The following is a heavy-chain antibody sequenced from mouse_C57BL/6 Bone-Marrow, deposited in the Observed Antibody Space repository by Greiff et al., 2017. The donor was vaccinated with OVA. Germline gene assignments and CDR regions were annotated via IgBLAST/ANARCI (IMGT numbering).Heavy chain of an antibody. D-gene: IGHD2-1*01. Sequence: EVKLVESGGDLVKPGGSLKLSCAASGFTFSSYGMSWVRQTPDKRLEWVATISSGGSYTYYPDSVKGRFTISRDNAKNTLYLQMSSLKSEDTAMYYCARHSPVVTTLYYYAMDYWGQGTSVTVSS. V-gene: IGHV5-6*01. CDR1: GFTFSSYG. CDR2: ISSGGSYT. J-gene: IGHJ4*01. CDR3: ARHSPVVTTLYYYAMDY.